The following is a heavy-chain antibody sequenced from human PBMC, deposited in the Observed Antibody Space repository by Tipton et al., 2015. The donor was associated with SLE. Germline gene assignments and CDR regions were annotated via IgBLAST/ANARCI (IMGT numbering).Heavy chain of an antibody. J-gene: IGHJ1*01. V-gene: IGHV4-4*08. Sequence: TLSLTCTVSGGSISSYYWSWIRQPPGKGLEWIGYIYYSGSTNYSGSTNYNPSLKSRVTISLDTSKNQFSLKLSSVTAADTAVYYCAREGSSCLFQHWGQGTLVTVSS. CDR2: IYYSGSTNYSGST. D-gene: IGHD6-13*01. CDR3: AREGSSCLFQH. CDR1: GGSISSYY.